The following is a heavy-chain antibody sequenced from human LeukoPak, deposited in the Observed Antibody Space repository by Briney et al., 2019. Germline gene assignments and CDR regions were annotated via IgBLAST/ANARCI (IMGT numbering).Heavy chain of an antibody. Sequence: SQTLSLTCTVSGGSISSGDYYWSWIRQPPGKGLEWIGYIYYSGSTYYNPSLKSRVTISVDTSKNQFSLKLSSVTAADTAVYYCARGPGGRRYGDAFDIWGQGTMVTVSS. CDR1: GGSISSGDYY. CDR2: IYYSGST. D-gene: IGHD1-26*01. V-gene: IGHV4-30-4*08. J-gene: IGHJ3*02. CDR3: ARGPGGRRYGDAFDI.